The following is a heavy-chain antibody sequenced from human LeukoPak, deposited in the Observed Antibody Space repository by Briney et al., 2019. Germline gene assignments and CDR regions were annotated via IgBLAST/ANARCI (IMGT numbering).Heavy chain of an antibody. J-gene: IGHJ3*02. Sequence: SETLSLTCTVSGYSISSGYYWGWIRQPPGKGLEWIGSIYHSGSTYYNPSLKSRVTISVDTSKNQFSLKLSSVTAADTAVYYCARGEMATIEDAFDIWGQGTMVTVSS. CDR2: IYHSGST. CDR1: GYSISSGYY. D-gene: IGHD5-24*01. CDR3: ARGEMATIEDAFDI. V-gene: IGHV4-38-2*02.